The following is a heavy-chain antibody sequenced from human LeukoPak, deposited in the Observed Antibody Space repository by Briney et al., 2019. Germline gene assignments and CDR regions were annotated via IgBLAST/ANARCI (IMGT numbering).Heavy chain of an antibody. J-gene: IGHJ4*02. Sequence: GGSLRLSCAASGFTFSSYGMHWVRQAPGKGLEWVAVIWYDGSNKYYADSVKGRFTISRDNSKNPLYLHMNSLRAEDTAMYYCARDRGVSYFDYWGQGTQVTVSS. CDR1: GFTFSSYG. CDR2: IWYDGSNK. D-gene: IGHD3-10*01. CDR3: ARDRGVSYFDY. V-gene: IGHV3-33*01.